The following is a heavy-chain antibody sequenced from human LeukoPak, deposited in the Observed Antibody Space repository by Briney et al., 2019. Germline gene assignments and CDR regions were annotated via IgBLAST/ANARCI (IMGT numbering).Heavy chain of an antibody. V-gene: IGHV3-30*18. CDR2: ISYDGSNK. CDR1: GFTFSSYG. D-gene: IGHD3-22*01. J-gene: IGHJ4*02. Sequence: GRSLRLSCAASGFTFSSYGMHWVRQAPGKGLEWVAVISYDGSNKYYADSVKGRFTISRDNSKNTLYLQMNSLRAEDTAAYYCAKAFYYDSSGPYPGFDYWGQGTLVTVSS. CDR3: AKAFYYDSSGPYPGFDY.